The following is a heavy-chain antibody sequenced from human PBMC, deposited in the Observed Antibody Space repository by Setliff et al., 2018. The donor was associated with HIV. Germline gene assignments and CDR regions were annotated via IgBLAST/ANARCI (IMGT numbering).Heavy chain of an antibody. V-gene: IGHV4-34*01. CDR2: VTLSGNT. Sequence: SETLSLTCTVYGGSFTNGWSFSHYFCAWIRQSPGKGLEWIGEVTLSGNTNYIPSLKGRVTITVDTSKNQFSLKLSSVTAADTAVYYCARSAHDYALHQLPYYWGQGTLVTVSS. CDR3: ARSAHDYALHQLPYY. CDR1: GGSFTNGWSFSHYF. D-gene: IGHD4-17*01. J-gene: IGHJ4*02.